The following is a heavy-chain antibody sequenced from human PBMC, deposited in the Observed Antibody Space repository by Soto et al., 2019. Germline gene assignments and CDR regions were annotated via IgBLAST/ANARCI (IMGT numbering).Heavy chain of an antibody. CDR1: GVTLSDNY. J-gene: IGHJ4*02. Sequence: GGPLRFSCAGSGVTLSDNYIDWVRQAQGKGLEWVGRSRDNPQGYSTTYAASVKGRFTTSRDESKNSAYLQMNSLKTEDTAVYCCVRAPFLSDSSGDTRCLDYSGLGTPGTVSS. D-gene: IGHD3-22*01. CDR2: SRDNPQGYST. V-gene: IGHV3-72*01. CDR3: VRAPFLSDSSGDTRCLDY.